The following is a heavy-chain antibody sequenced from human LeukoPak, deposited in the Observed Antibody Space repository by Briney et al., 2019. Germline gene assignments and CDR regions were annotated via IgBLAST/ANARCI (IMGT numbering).Heavy chain of an antibody. CDR2: IYHSGST. CDR1: GGSITSTNW. D-gene: IGHD6-13*01. CDR3: VRRATALFGMDV. J-gene: IGHJ6*02. V-gene: IGHV4-4*02. Sequence: PSGTLSLTCAVSGGSITSTNWWSWVRQPPGKGLEWIGEIYHSGSTNYNPSLKSRVFISVDKSKNQFSLNLSSVTAADTAVYYCVRRATALFGMDVWGQGTTVTVSS.